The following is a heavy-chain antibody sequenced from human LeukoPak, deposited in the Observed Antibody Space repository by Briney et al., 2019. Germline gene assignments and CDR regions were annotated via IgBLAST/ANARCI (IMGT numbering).Heavy chain of an antibody. CDR1: GGTFSSYA. J-gene: IGHJ4*02. CDR2: IIPILGIA. CDR3: ARDMGRHHGSGSEFDY. V-gene: IGHV1-69*04. Sequence: GASVKVSCKASGGTFSSYAISWVRQAPGQGLEWMGRIIPILGIANYAQKFQGRVTITADKSTSTAYMELSSLRSEDTAVYYCARDMGRHHGSGSEFDYWGQGTLVTVSS. D-gene: IGHD3-10*01.